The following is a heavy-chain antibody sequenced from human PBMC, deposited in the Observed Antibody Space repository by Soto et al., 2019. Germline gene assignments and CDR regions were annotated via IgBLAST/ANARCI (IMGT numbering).Heavy chain of an antibody. D-gene: IGHD3-3*01. Sequence: ASVKVSCKASGGTFSSYAISWVRQAPGQGLEWMGGIIPIFGTANYAQKFQGRVTITADESTSTAYMELSSLRSEDTAVYYCARDVSPRYDFWSGYYHAPYYYYGMDVWGQGTTVTVSS. CDR1: GGTFSSYA. J-gene: IGHJ6*02. CDR3: ARDVSPRYDFWSGYYHAPYYYYGMDV. CDR2: IIPIFGTA. V-gene: IGHV1-69*13.